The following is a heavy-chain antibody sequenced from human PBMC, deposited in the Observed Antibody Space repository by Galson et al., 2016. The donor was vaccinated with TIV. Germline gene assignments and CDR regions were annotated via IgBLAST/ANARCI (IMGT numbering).Heavy chain of an antibody. CDR1: GGSINNYY. J-gene: IGHJ4*02. V-gene: IGHV4-59*08. CDR2: IYDSGST. Sequence: SGGSINNYYWSWIRQPPEKGLEWIGFIYDSGSTNYNPSLKSRVTMSLDTSKNQFSLKLTSVTAADTAVYYCARRRGYSNGQVDYWGQGTLVTVSS. D-gene: IGHD5-18*01. CDR3: ARRRGYSNGQVDY.